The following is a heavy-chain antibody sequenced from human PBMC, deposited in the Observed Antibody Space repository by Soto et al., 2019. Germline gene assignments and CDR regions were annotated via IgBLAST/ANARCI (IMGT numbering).Heavy chain of an antibody. D-gene: IGHD1-26*01. CDR3: ARSLGETTSLFDY. CDR1: GYIFIHCF. Sequence: QVQLVQSGAEMKQPGASVKLSCQASGYIFIHCFMHWVRQAPGQGLEWMGGINPSSGTTTYAQKFQGRVTVTRDTSTSTVYMVLSSLGSGDTAMYYCARSLGETTSLFDYWGQGSLVTVSA. CDR2: INPSSGTT. J-gene: IGHJ4*02. V-gene: IGHV1-46*01.